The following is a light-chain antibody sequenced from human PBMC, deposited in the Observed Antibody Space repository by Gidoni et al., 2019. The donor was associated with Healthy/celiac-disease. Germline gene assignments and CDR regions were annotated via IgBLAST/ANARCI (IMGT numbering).Light chain of an antibody. CDR1: QSISSS. Sequence: DIPMTQSPSSLSASGGDRVTITCRASQSISSSLNWSQQKPGKAPKLLIYAASSLQSGVPSRFSGSGSGTDFTRTISTLQPEDFATYYCQQSYSTPRTFGQXTKVEIK. CDR3: QQSYSTPRT. J-gene: IGKJ1*01. CDR2: AAS. V-gene: IGKV1-39*01.